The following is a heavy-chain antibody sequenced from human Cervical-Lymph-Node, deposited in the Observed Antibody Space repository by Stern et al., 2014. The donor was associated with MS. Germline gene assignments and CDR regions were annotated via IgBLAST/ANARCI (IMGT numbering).Heavy chain of an antibody. CDR1: GGTFTSYV. D-gene: IGHD3-10*01. CDR3: ARLGGPSSY. J-gene: IGHJ4*02. V-gene: IGHV1-69*06. CDR2: ITPIFDTA. Sequence: VQLVQSGAEVKKPGSSVKVSCKASGGTFTSYVISWVRQASGQALEWMGGITPIFDTANYAQKFQGKVTITADKSTSTAYMELNRLTFEDTAIYYCARLGGPSSYWGQGTLVTVSS.